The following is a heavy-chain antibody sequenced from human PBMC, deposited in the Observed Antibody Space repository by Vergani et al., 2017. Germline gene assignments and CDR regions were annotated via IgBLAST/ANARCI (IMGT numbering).Heavy chain of an antibody. Sequence: EVQLVQSGAEVKKPGESLKISCKGSGYSFTSYWIGWVRQMPGKGLEWMGIIYPGDSDTRYSPSFQGQVTISADKSISTAYLQWSILKASDTAMYYCARQTTYYYDSSGYYRGRADAFDIWGQGTMVTVSS. CDR3: ARQTTYYYDSSGYYRGRADAFDI. CDR2: IYPGDSDT. CDR1: GYSFTSYW. V-gene: IGHV5-51*01. D-gene: IGHD3-22*01. J-gene: IGHJ3*02.